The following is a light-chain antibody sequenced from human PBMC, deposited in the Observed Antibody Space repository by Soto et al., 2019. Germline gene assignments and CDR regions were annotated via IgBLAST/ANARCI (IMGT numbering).Light chain of an antibody. Sequence: QSALTQPASVSGSPGQSITISCTGTSSVVGAYDYVSWYQQHPDKAPKLMIYEVSNRPSGVSNRFSGSKSGNTASLTISGLQAEDEADYYCSSYTSSNTYVFGTGTKVTVL. CDR2: EVS. CDR3: SSYTSSNTYV. V-gene: IGLV2-14*03. CDR1: SSVVGAYDY. J-gene: IGLJ1*01.